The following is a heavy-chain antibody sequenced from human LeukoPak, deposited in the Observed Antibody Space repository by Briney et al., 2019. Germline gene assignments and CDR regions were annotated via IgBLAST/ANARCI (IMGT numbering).Heavy chain of an antibody. J-gene: IGHJ4*02. V-gene: IGHV4-34*01. CDR2: INHSGST. CDR3: ASRDGYNY. Sequence: PSETLSLTCAVYGGSFSGYYWSWIRQPPGKGLEWIGEINHSGSTNYNPSLKSRVTISVDTSKNQFSLKLSSVTAADTAVYYCASRDGYNYWGQGTLVTVSS. D-gene: IGHD5-24*01. CDR1: GGSFSGYY.